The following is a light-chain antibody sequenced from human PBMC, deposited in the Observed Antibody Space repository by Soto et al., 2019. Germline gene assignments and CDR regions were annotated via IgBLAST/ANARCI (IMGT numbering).Light chain of an antibody. Sequence: DIQMSQSPSPLSASVGDRVYITCRTSQSVNTFLNWYQAKPGKAPKLLIYEASNLGNGVPSRFSGSGSGTDFTLTISSLQPEDSATYYCQQSYGTPPFNFGPGTRVDI. CDR2: EAS. V-gene: IGKV1-39*01. J-gene: IGKJ3*01. CDR1: QSVNTF. CDR3: QQSYGTPPFN.